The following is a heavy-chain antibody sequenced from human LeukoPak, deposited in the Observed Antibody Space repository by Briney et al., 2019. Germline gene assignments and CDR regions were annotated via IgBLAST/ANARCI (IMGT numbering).Heavy chain of an antibody. V-gene: IGHV3-30*18. CDR2: ISYDGSNK. J-gene: IGHJ4*02. Sequence: GGSLRLSCAASGFTFSSYAMHWVRQAPGKGLEWVAIISYDGSNKYYGDSVKGRFTISRDNSKNTLYLQMNSLRAEDTAVYYCVKDEGTSGWYPFDYWGQGTPVTVSS. CDR3: VKDEGTSGWYPFDY. D-gene: IGHD6-19*01. CDR1: GFTFSSYA.